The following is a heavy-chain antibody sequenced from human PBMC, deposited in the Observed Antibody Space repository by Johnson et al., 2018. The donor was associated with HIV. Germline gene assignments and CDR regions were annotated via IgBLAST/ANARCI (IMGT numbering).Heavy chain of an antibody. CDR1: GFTFSTYT. CDR2: ISFDENNK. J-gene: IGHJ3*02. D-gene: IGHD5-12*01. CDR3: ARVGVSGYDLAAFDI. Sequence: QVQLVESGGDVVQPGRSLRLSCAASGFTFSTYTMHWVRQAPGKGLEWVAVISFDENNKVYADSVKGRFTISRDNSTNTLFLHMNSLRTEDTAIYYCARVGVSGYDLAAFDIWGRGTMVTVSS. V-gene: IGHV3-30-3*01.